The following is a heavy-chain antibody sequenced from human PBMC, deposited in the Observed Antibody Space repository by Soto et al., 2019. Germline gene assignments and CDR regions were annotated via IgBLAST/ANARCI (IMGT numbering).Heavy chain of an antibody. V-gene: IGHV3-23*01. J-gene: IGHJ4*02. D-gene: IGHD2-15*01. CDR1: GFTFSNYA. CDR3: AKARYCSGGRSNCFFDH. Sequence: GGSLRLSCAASGFTFSNYAMNWVRQAPGKGLEWVSAISGNVGSTNYADSVKGRFSISRDNSKNTLYLQMNSLRAEDTAVYYCAKARYCSGGRSNCFFDHSGLGTLVTVSS. CDR2: ISGNVGST.